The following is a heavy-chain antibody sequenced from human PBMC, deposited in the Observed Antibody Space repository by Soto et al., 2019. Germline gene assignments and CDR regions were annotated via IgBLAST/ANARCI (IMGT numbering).Heavy chain of an antibody. J-gene: IGHJ5*02. CDR1: GGSISSGGYY. V-gene: IGHV4-31*03. D-gene: IGHD3-16*01. Sequence: QVQLQESGPGLVKPSQTLSLTCTVSGGSISSGGYYWSWIRQHPGKGLEWIGYIYYSGSTYYNPSLKSRFTISVDTSKNQFSLKLSSVTAADTAVYYCARACTFGGVVWFDPWGQGTLVTVSS. CDR2: IYYSGST. CDR3: ARACTFGGVVWFDP.